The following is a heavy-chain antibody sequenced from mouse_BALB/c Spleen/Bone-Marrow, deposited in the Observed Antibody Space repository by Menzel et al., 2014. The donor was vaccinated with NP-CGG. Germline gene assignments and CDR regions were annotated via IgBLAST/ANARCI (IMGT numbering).Heavy chain of an antibody. J-gene: IGHJ4*01. V-gene: IGHV1-82*01. Sequence: LVESGPELVKPGASVKISCKASGYAFSYSWMNWVKQRPGQGLEWIGRIYPGDGDTYYNGKFKGRATLTADKSSSTAYMQLSSLTSVDSAVYFCARSGGYRAMDYWGQGSSVTVSS. CDR2: IYPGDGDT. CDR1: GYAFSYSW. CDR3: ARSGGYRAMDY. D-gene: IGHD1-1*02.